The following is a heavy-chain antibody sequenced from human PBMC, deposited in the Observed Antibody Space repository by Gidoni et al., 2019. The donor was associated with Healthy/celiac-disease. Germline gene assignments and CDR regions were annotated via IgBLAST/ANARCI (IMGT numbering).Heavy chain of an antibody. V-gene: IGHV1-46*01. CDR2: INQSGGST. CDR3: ATLGHFWGGYDGGRGKLFY. J-gene: IGHJ4*02. D-gene: IGHD3-3*02. CDR1: GYTFTSYY. Sequence: QVQLVQSGAEVKKPGASVKVSCKASGYTFTSYYMHWVRQAPGQGREWMGIINQSGGSTSYAQKFQGRVTMTRDTSTSTVYMELSSLRSEDTAVYYGATLGHFWGGYDGGRGKLFYWGQGTLVTVSS.